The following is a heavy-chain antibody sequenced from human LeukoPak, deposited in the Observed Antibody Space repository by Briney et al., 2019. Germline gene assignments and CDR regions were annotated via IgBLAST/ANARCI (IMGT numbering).Heavy chain of an antibody. Sequence: GASAKVSCKASGYTFNSSYMHWVRQAPGQGLEWMGIINPSDDSTRYAQKLQGRVTMTKDTSTNTVYMHLSSLSSDDTAVYYCARAYYESSAYRHAVYFDYWGQGTLVTVSS. CDR3: ARAYYESSAYRHAVYFDY. CDR1: GYTFNSSY. CDR2: INPSDDST. J-gene: IGHJ4*02. D-gene: IGHD3-22*01. V-gene: IGHV1-46*02.